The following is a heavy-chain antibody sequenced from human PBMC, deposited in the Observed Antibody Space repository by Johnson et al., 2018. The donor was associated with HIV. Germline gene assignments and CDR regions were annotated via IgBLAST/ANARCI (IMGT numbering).Heavy chain of an antibody. D-gene: IGHD3-10*01. CDR2: ISYDGRNK. J-gene: IGHJ3*02. Sequence: QVQLVESGGGVVQPGRSLRLSCAASGFTFSSYAMHWVRQAPGKGLEWVAVISYDGRNKYYADSVKGRFTISRDDSKNTLYLQMNRLTAEDTAVYYCARAPGFSRAFDIWGQGTMVTVSS. CDR3: ARAPGFSRAFDI. CDR1: GFTFSSYA. V-gene: IGHV3-30*14.